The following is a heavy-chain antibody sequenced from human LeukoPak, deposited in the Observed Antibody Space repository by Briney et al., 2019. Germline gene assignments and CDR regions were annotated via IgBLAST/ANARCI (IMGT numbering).Heavy chain of an antibody. D-gene: IGHD3-10*01. Sequence: GGSLRLSCAASGFTFSRYGMHWVRQAPGKGLEWVAFIWFDGSNKYYADSVKGRFTISRDSSKNTLYLQMNSLRAEDTAVYYCAKIPPQGYGSGSYYKGDDYWGQGTLVTVSS. CDR2: IWFDGSNK. CDR3: AKIPPQGYGSGSYYKGDDY. CDR1: GFTFSRYG. V-gene: IGHV3-30*02. J-gene: IGHJ4*02.